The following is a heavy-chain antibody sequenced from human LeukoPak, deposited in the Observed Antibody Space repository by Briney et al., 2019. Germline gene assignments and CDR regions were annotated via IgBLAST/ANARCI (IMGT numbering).Heavy chain of an antibody. D-gene: IGHD2/OR15-2a*01. V-gene: IGHV3-66*01. CDR1: GGSISSYY. J-gene: IGHJ6*02. CDR2: IYGDGRT. CDR3: ARDTSAFGMDV. Sequence: PSETLSLTCTVSGGSISSYYMSWVRQAPGKGLEWVSVIYGDGRTYYADSVRGRFTISRDNSKNTLFLQMNSLRAEDTAVFYCARDTSAFGMDVWGQGTTVTVSS.